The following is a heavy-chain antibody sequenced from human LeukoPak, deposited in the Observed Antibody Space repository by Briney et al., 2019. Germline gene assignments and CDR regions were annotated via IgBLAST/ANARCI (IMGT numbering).Heavy chain of an antibody. Sequence: SETLSLTCSVSGGSINNYYWSWIRQPPGKGLEWIGYIYYSGSTNYNPSLKSRVTISVDTSKNQFSLKLSSVTAADTAVYYCARGTIAVAGFDYWGQGTLVTVSS. D-gene: IGHD6-19*01. CDR3: ARGTIAVAGFDY. CDR1: GGSINNYY. V-gene: IGHV4-59*01. J-gene: IGHJ4*02. CDR2: IYYSGST.